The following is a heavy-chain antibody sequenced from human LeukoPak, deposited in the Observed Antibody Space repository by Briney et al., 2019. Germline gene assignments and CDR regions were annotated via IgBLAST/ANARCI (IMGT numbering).Heavy chain of an antibody. CDR2: INCDGSST. V-gene: IGHV3-74*01. Sequence: PGGSLRLSCAVSGFTFSSYWMHWVRQAPGKGLVWVSRINCDGSSTSYAASVKRGYTISRDNAKNTLYLQMDSLGAEDTAVYYCASWGQYDSSGYEDFDIWGQGTMVTVSS. J-gene: IGHJ3*02. CDR1: GFTFSSYW. D-gene: IGHD3-22*01. CDR3: ASWGQYDSSGYEDFDI.